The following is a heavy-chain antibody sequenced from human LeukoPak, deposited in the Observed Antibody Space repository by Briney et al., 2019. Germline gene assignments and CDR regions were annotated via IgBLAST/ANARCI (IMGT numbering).Heavy chain of an antibody. V-gene: IGHV4-59*04. D-gene: IGHD5-24*01. CDR3: ASQKDGYSFDY. CDR1: GGSISSYY. CDR2: IYYSGST. J-gene: IGHJ4*02. Sequence: SETLSLTCTVSGGSISSYYWSWIRQPPGKGLELIGYIYYSGSTYSNPSLKSRVTLSVDTSKNQFSLKLGSVTAADTAVYYCASQKDGYSFDYWGQGTLVTVSS.